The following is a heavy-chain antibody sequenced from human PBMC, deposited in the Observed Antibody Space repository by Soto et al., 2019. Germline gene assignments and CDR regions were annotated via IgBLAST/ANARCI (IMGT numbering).Heavy chain of an antibody. CDR3: ARDFRPGLIVPTKSGFDP. D-gene: IGHD2-15*01. CDR1: GFPFSTYA. V-gene: IGHV3-23*01. CDR2: TSNGGNT. Sequence: GPLRLSWEASGFPFSTYARTWVRQVPGKGLEWVSTTSNGGNTEFAESVRGRFTVFRDNSKNTIYLQMSSLRAEDSAIYFCARDFRPGLIVPTKSGFDPWGQGTPVTVSS. J-gene: IGHJ5*02.